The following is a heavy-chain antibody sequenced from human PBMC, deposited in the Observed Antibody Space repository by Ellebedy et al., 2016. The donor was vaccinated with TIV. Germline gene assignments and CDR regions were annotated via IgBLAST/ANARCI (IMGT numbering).Heavy chain of an antibody. D-gene: IGHD3-3*01. V-gene: IGHV1-69*04. CDR1: GGTFSSYA. CDR3: ARDRLFLEGYRYMDV. Sequence: SVKVSXXASGGTFSSYAISWVRQPPGQGLEWMGRIIPILGIANYTQKFQGRVTITADKSTSTAYMELSSLRSEDTAVYYCARDRLFLEGYRYMDVWGKGTTVTVSS. J-gene: IGHJ6*03. CDR2: IIPILGIA.